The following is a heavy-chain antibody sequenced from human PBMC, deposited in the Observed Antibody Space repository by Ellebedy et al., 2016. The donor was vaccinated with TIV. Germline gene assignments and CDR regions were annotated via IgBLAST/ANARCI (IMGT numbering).Heavy chain of an antibody. J-gene: IGHJ3*02. CDR3: ARVDYGLAFNI. V-gene: IGHV3-66*01. CDR1: GFTVSSNY. CDR2: IYSGGST. Sequence: GESLKISCATSGFTVSSNYMSWVRQAPGKGLEWVSVIYSGGSTYYADSVKGRFTISRDNSKNTLHLQMNSLGADDTAIYYCARVDYGLAFNIWGQGTMVTVSS. D-gene: IGHD3-16*01.